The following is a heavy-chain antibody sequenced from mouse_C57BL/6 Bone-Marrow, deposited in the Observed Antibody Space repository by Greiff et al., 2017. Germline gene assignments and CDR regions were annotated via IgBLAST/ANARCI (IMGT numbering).Heavy chain of an antibody. CDR2: IDPENGDT. CDR3: TTVVADFDY. V-gene: IGHV14-4*01. CDR1: GFNIKDDY. D-gene: IGHD1-1*01. J-gene: IGHJ2*01. Sequence: VQLQQSGAALVRPGASVKLSCTASGFNIKDDYMHWVKQRPEQGLEWIGWIDPENGDTEYASKFQGKATITADTSSNTAYLQLSSLTSEDTAVYYCTTVVADFDYWGQGTTLTVSS.